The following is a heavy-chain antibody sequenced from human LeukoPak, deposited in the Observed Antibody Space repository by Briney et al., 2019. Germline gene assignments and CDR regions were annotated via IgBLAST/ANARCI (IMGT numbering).Heavy chain of an antibody. Sequence: GASVKLSCKASGGTFRSYAISWVRQAPGHGLEWMGRIIPILGIANYAQRFQGRVTITADKSTSTAYMELSSLKSEDTAVYYCARKGYCSSASCYALDSEVMDVWGQGTTVTVSS. V-gene: IGHV1-69*04. CDR1: GGTFRSYA. J-gene: IGHJ6*02. CDR3: ARKGYCSSASCYALDSEVMDV. D-gene: IGHD2-2*01. CDR2: IIPILGIA.